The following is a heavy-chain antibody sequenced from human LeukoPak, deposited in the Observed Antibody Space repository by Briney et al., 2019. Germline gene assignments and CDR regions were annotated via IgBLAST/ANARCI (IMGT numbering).Heavy chain of an antibody. CDR2: ISYDGSNK. V-gene: IGHV3-30-3*01. J-gene: IGHJ4*02. D-gene: IGHD6-6*01. CDR1: GFTFSSYA. CDR3: AGALIGGRLVLNY. Sequence: PGRSLRLSCAASGFTFSSYAMHWVRQAPGKGLEWVAVISYDGSNKYYADSVKGRFTISRDNSKNTLYLQMNSLRAEDTAVYYCAGALIGGRLVLNYWGQGTLVTVSS.